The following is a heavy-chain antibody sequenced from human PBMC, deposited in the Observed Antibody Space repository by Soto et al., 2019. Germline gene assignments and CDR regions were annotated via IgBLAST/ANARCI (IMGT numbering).Heavy chain of an antibody. CDR1: GGSFSGYY. CDR2: INHSGST. D-gene: IGHD2-2*01. V-gene: IGHV4-34*01. J-gene: IGHJ4*02. Sequence: SETLSLTCAVYGGSFSGYYWSWIRQPPGKWLEWIGEINHSGSTNYNPSLKSRVTISVDTSKNQFSLKLSSVTAADTAVYYCARYCSSTSCPLDYWGQGTLVTVSS. CDR3: ARYCSSTSCPLDY.